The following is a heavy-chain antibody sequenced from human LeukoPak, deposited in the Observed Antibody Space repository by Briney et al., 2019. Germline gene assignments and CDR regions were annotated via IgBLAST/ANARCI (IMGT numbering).Heavy chain of an antibody. CDR3: ARVRVCSGGSCYSGFDY. D-gene: IGHD2-15*01. CDR1: GGSISRYY. J-gene: IGHJ4*02. CDR2: INHSGST. V-gene: IGHV4-34*01. Sequence: SETLSLTCTISGGSISRYYWTWIRQPPGKGLEWIGEINHSGSTNYNPSLKSRVTISVDTSKNQFSLKLSSVTAADTAVYYCARVRVCSGGSCYSGFDYWGQGTLVTVSS.